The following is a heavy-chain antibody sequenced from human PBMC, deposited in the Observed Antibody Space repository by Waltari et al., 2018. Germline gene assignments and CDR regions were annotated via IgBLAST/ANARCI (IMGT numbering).Heavy chain of an antibody. J-gene: IGHJ4*02. CDR3: SRQVLGYCTSAACRRLES. CDR2: IYHDGTI. CDR1: GYAINSGFY. D-gene: IGHD2-2*03. Sequence: QVQLQESGPSLVKPSETLSLTCDVSGYAINSGFYWGCIRQPPGKGLEWIATIYHDGTIFYNPALKSRVTVSMDTSKNQFSLKLGSVTAADTAVYYCSRQVLGYCTSAACRRLESWGQGTLVTVSS. V-gene: IGHV4-38-2*01.